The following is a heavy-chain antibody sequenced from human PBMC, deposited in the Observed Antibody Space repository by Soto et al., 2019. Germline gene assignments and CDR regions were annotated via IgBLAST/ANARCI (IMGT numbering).Heavy chain of an antibody. D-gene: IGHD2-15*01. Sequence: PXESLNLSCTGSGYCFSIHWVAWLRQMPGKGLEVVGIIYPGNSNTIYSPSFQGQVTISADTALSTTYLQWDTLKPSDTAIYFCASDSHCNGGNCPLGGFDMWGQGTMVTVSS. J-gene: IGHJ3*02. V-gene: IGHV5-51*01. CDR1: GYCFSIHW. CDR3: ASDSHCNGGNCPLGGFDM. CDR2: IYPGNSNT.